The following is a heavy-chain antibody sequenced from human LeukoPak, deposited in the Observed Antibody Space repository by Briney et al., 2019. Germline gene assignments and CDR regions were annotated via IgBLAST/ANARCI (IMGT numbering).Heavy chain of an antibody. J-gene: IGHJ4*02. V-gene: IGHV4-59*01. CDR3: ALVVRGVIGY. CDR2: IYYSGST. D-gene: IGHD3-10*01. CDR1: GGSISSYY. Sequence: SETLSLTCTVSGGSISSYYWSWIRQPPGKGLEWIGYIYYSGSTNYNPSLKSRVTISVDTSKNQSSLKLSSVTAADTAVYYCALVVRGVIGYWGQGTLVTVSS.